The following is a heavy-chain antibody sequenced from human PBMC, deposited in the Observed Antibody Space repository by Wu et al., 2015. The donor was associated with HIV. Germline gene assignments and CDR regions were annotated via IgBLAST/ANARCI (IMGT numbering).Heavy chain of an antibody. J-gene: IGHJ6*02. CDR3: ARNTDSVATSLYSLGV. CDR2: INPLFGTT. V-gene: IGHV1-2*02. Sequence: QVQLVQSGAEVKKPGASVKVSCKASGYTFTGYYMHWVRQAPGQGLEWMGWINPLFGTTRRAQKFQDRVTITTDEAKTIAYLELTSLRSEDTAVYYCARNTDSVATSLYSLGVWGQGTTVTVSS. CDR1: GYTFTGYY. D-gene: IGHD6-19*01.